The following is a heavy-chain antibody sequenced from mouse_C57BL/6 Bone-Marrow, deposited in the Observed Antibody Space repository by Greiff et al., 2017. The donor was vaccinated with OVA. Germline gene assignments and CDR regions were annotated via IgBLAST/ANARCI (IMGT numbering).Heavy chain of an antibody. J-gene: IGHJ4*01. CDR3: ASEWLRRISFYAMDY. D-gene: IGHD2-2*01. CDR1: GYTFTDYN. CDR2: INPNNGGT. Sequence: DVKLQESGPELVKPGASVKMSCKASGYTFTDYNMHWVKQSHGKSLEWIGYINPNNGGTSYNQKFKGKATLTVNKSSSKAYMELRSLTSEDSAVYYCASEWLRRISFYAMDYWGQGTSVTVSS. V-gene: IGHV1-22*01.